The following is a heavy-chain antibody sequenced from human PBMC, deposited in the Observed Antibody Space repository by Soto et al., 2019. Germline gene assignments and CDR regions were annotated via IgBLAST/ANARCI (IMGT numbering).Heavy chain of an antibody. J-gene: IGHJ4*02. CDR3: ARVSAGVVAAKGSFDY. V-gene: IGHV1-3*01. CDR2: INAGNGNT. CDR1: GYTFTSYA. Sequence: ASVKVSCKASGYTFTSYAMHWVRQAPGQRLEWMGWINAGNGNTKYSQKFQGRVTITRDTSASTAYMELSRLRSEDTAVYYCARVSAGVVAAKGSFDYWGQGTLVTVSS. D-gene: IGHD2-15*01.